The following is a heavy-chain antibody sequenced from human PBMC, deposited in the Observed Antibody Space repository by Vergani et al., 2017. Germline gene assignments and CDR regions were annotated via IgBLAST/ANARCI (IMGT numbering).Heavy chain of an antibody. Sequence: QVQLVQSGPEVKKPGASVRVSCKASGYTFNVFYIHWLRQAPGQGPEWMGWIVPNNGGTNYAQKFQGRVTMTRDTSISTAYMELSSLRSDDTAVYYCARLASVVVPAARPLDLWGQGTLITVSS. J-gene: IGHJ4*02. CDR1: GYTFNVFY. CDR2: IVPNNGGT. CDR3: ARLASVVVPAARPLDL. D-gene: IGHD2-2*01. V-gene: IGHV1-2*02.